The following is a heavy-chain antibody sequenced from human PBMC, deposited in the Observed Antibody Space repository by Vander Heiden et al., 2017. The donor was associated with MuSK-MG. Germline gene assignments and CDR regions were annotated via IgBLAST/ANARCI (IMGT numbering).Heavy chain of an antibody. CDR2: IYLSGST. V-gene: IGHV4-38-2*02. D-gene: IGHD6-6*01. Sequence: QVQLQESGPGLVKPSETLSLTCTVSGYSIGSGYYWGWIRQPPGRGLEWIGSIYLSGSTYYNPSLKSRVAISVDTSQNQFSLRLRSVTAADTAVYYCASVPDDYYYYMDVWGRGTTVTVSS. J-gene: IGHJ6*03. CDR1: GYSIGSGYY. CDR3: ASVPDDYYYYMDV.